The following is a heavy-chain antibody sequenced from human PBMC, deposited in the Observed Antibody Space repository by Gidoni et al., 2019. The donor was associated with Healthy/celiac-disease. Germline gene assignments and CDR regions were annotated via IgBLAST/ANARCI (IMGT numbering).Heavy chain of an antibody. D-gene: IGHD3-22*01. V-gene: IGHV4-59*01. CDR3: ARAEYDSSGYYWFDY. CDR1: GGSISSYY. Sequence: QVQLQESGPGLVKPSETLSLTCTVSGGSISSYYWSWIRQPPGKGLEWIGYIYYSGSTNYNPSLKSRVTISVDTSKNQFSLKLSSVTAADTAVYYCARAEYDSSGYYWFDYWGQGTLVTVSS. J-gene: IGHJ4*02. CDR2: IYYSGST.